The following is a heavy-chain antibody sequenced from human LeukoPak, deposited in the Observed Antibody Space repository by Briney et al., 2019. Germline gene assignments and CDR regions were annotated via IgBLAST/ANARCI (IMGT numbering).Heavy chain of an antibody. V-gene: IGHV1-69*05. CDR3: ARGTYCSGGSCYYTFDY. CDR2: IIPIFGTA. D-gene: IGHD2-15*01. J-gene: IGHJ4*02. CDR1: GGTFSSYA. Sequence: SVKVSCKASGGTFSSYAISWVRQAPGQGLEWMGGIIPIFGTANYAQKFQGRVTITTDESTSTAYMELSSLRSEDTAVYYCARGTYCSGGSCYYTFDYWGQGTLSPSPQ.